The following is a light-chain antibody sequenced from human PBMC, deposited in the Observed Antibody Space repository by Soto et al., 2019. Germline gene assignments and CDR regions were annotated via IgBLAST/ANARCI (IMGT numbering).Light chain of an antibody. J-gene: IGLJ2*01. CDR1: SSDVGGYNY. CDR3: SSYTSSSTVV. V-gene: IGLV2-14*01. CDR2: EVS. Sequence: QSVLTQPASVSGSPGQSITISCTGTSSDVGGYNYVSWYQQHPGKAPKLMIYEVSNRPSGVSNRFSGSKSGNTASLPISGLQSADEADYYCSSYTSSSTVVFGGGTKLTVL.